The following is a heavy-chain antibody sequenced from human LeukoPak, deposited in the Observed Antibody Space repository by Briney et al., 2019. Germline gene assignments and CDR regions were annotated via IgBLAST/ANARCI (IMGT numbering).Heavy chain of an antibody. V-gene: IGHV4-59*08. CDR1: RGAISSYS. D-gene: IGHD4-23*01. CDR3: ARKTVVTPDYYYYGMAV. Sequence: SETLSLTCTVSRGAISSYSWSCIRQPPGKGLEWIGYIYYSGSTNYNPSLKSRVTISVDTSKNQFSLKLSSVTAADTAVYYCARKTVVTPDYYYYGMAVWGQGTTVTASS. J-gene: IGHJ6*02. CDR2: IYYSGST.